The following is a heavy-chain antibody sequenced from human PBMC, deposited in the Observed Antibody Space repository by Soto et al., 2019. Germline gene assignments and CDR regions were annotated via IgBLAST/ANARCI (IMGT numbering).Heavy chain of an antibody. V-gene: IGHV6-1*01. D-gene: IGHD2-2*01. J-gene: IGHJ5*02. CDR2: TYYRSKWYN. CDR1: GDSVSSNSAA. Sequence: SQTLSLTCAISGDSVSSNSAAWNWIRQSPSRGLEWLGRTYYRSKWYNDYAVSVKSQITINPDTSKNQFSLQLNSVTPEDTAVYYCARDPGCSSTSCYRYNWFDPWGQGTLVTVSS. CDR3: ARDPGCSSTSCYRYNWFDP.